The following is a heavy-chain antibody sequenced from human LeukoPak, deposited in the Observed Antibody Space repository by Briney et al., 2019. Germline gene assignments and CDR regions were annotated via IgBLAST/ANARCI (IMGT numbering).Heavy chain of an antibody. V-gene: IGHV3-9*01. CDR2: ISWNSGSI. CDR3: AKGMYYYDSSAQVIDY. J-gene: IGHJ4*02. Sequence: PGGSLRLSCAASGFTFDDYAMHWVRQAPGKGLEWVSGISWNSGSIGYADSVKGRFTISRDNAKNSLYLQMNSLRAEDTALYYCAKGMYYYDSSAQVIDYWGQGTLVTVSS. CDR1: GFTFDDYA. D-gene: IGHD3-22*01.